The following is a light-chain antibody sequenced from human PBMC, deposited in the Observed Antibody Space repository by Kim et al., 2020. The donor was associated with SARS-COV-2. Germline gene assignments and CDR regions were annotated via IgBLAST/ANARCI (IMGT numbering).Light chain of an antibody. CDR1: QSVSNN. J-gene: IGKJ4*02. V-gene: IGKV3-15*01. CDR3: QQYNNWPPLT. CDR2: GAS. Sequence: SPRERATPSWRARQSVSNNVAWYQQKPGQAPRLLIYGASTRATGIPARFSGSGSGTEFTLTISSLQSEDFAVYYCQQYNNWPPLTFGGGTKVDIK.